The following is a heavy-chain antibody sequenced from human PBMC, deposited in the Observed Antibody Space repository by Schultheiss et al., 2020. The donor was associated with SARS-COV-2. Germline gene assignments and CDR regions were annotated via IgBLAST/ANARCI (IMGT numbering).Heavy chain of an antibody. V-gene: IGHV3-30*05. CDR2: ISYDGSNK. J-gene: IGHJ3*02. Sequence: GGSLRLSCAASGFTFSSYSMNWVRQAPGKGLEWVAVISYDGSNKYFADSVKGRFTISRDNSKNTVSLQMNSLRAEDTAVYYCARGGEEDAFDIWGQGTMVTVSS. CDR3: ARGGEEDAFDI. D-gene: IGHD3-10*01. CDR1: GFTFSSYS.